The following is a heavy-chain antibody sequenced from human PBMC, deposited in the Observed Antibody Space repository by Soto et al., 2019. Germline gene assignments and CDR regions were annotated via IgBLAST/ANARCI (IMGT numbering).Heavy chain of an antibody. J-gene: IGHJ4*02. Sequence: GGSLRLSCAASGFTFSSYAMHWVRQAPGKGLEWVAVISYDGSNKYYADSVKGRFTISRDNSKNTLYLQMYSLRAEDTAVYYCARDIYYYDSSGYGLFDYWGQGTLVTVSS. CDR3: ARDIYYYDSSGYGLFDY. D-gene: IGHD3-22*01. V-gene: IGHV3-30-3*01. CDR2: ISYDGSNK. CDR1: GFTFSSYA.